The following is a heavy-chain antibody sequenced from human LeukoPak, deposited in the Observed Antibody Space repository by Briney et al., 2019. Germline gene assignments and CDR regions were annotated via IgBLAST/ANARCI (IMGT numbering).Heavy chain of an antibody. V-gene: IGHV3-21*01. CDR2: ISGTSTYI. CDR3: AKFRGHYGDYEYYFDY. Sequence: GGSLRLSCAASGFTFSSYAMNWVRQAPGKGLEWVSSISGTSTYIFYADSVKGRFTISRDNAGNSLYLQMNSLRAEDTAVYYCAKFRGHYGDYEYYFDYWGQGTLVTVSS. J-gene: IGHJ4*02. CDR1: GFTFSSYA. D-gene: IGHD4-17*01.